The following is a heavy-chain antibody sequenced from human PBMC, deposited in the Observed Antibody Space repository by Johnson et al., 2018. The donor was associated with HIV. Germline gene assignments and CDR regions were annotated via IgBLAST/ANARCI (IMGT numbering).Heavy chain of an antibody. V-gene: IGHV3-30*18. CDR2: ISNDGSNK. CDR3: AKDGGWPENAFDI. J-gene: IGHJ3*02. CDR1: GFTFNSYG. Sequence: QVQLVESGGGVVQPGRSLRLYCAASGFTFNSYGMHWVRQAPGKGLEWVAIISNDGSNKYYADSVKGRFTISRDNSKNTLYLQMNSLRVEDTAVYYCAKDGGWPENAFDIWGQGTMVTVSS. D-gene: IGHD6-19*01.